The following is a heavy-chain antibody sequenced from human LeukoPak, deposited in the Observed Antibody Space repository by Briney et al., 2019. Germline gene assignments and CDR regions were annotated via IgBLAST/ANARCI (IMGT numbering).Heavy chain of an antibody. CDR3: ARDPTRLPQLSDAFDI. D-gene: IGHD1-1*01. CDR2: IRQDGSEK. CDR1: GFTFSSYA. J-gene: IGHJ3*02. V-gene: IGHV3-7*01. Sequence: SGGSLRLSCAASGFTFSSYAMSWVRQAPGKGLEWVANIRQDGSEKYYVDSVKGRFTISRDNAKNSLYLQMNSLRAEDTAVYYCARDPTRLPQLSDAFDIWGQGTMVTVSS.